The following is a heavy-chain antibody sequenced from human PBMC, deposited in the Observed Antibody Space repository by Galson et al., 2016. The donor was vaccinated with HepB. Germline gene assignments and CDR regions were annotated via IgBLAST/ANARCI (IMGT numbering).Heavy chain of an antibody. D-gene: IGHD1-26*01. CDR2: INNVLSRR. V-gene: IGHV3-48*02. CDR3: ARELVRSAFDL. Sequence: SLRLSCAASGFSFTSNSGVNWVRQAPGKGQQWVSYINNVLSRRYYADSVMGRFSISRDNAKNSVYLQMNSLRDEDTAVYYCARELVRSAFDLWGQGNMVTVSS. CDR1: GFSFTSNSG. J-gene: IGHJ3*01.